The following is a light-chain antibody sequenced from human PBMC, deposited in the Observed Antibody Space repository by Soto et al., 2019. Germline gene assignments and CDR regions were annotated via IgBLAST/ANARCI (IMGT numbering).Light chain of an antibody. Sequence: DIQMTQSPSSLSASVGDRVTITCRASQSIGNYLNWYQQKPGRAPKLLIYAVSILQSWVPSTFSGSGSATDFTLTISSLQPEEFATDFCQQSYSTPFTFGPGTKVDIE. J-gene: IGKJ3*01. CDR1: QSIGNY. CDR3: QQSYSTPFT. CDR2: AVS. V-gene: IGKV1-39*01.